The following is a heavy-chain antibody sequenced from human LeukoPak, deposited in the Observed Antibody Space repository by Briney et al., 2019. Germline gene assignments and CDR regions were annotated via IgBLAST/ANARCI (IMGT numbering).Heavy chain of an antibody. CDR1: GFTFSNAW. Sequence: GGSLRLSCAASGFTFSNAWMSWVRQAPGKGLEWVGRIKSKTDGGTTDYAAPVKGRFTIARDDSKNPLYLQMNSLKTEDTAVYYCTTEGLEDRPGYYYDSSGYYDSGFDYWGQGTLVTVSS. J-gene: IGHJ4*02. D-gene: IGHD3-22*01. V-gene: IGHV3-15*01. CDR3: TTEGLEDRPGYYYDSSGYYDSGFDY. CDR2: IKSKTDGGTT.